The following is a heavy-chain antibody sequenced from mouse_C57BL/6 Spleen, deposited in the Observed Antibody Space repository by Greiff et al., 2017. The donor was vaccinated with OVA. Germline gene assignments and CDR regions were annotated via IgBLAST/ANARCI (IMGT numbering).Heavy chain of an antibody. J-gene: IGHJ4*01. CDR2: IRSKSNNYAT. CDR3: VRFPSGPRAMDY. V-gene: IGHV10-1*01. D-gene: IGHD2-10*02. CDR1: GFSFNTYA. Sequence: EVQLVESGGGLVQPKGSLKLSCAASGFSFNTYAMNWVRQAPGKGLEWVARIRSKSNNYATYYADSVKDRFTISRDDSESMLYLQMNNLKTEDTAMYYCVRFPSGPRAMDYWGQGTSVTVSS.